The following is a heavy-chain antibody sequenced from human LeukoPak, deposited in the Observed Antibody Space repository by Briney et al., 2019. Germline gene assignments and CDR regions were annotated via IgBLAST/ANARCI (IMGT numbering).Heavy chain of an antibody. Sequence: PSETLSLTCAVYGGSFSGYYWSWIRQPPGKGLEWIGEINHSGSTNYNPSLKSRVTISVDTSNNQFSLKLSSVTAADTAVYYCARAGGFYYYYYMDVWGKGTTVTISS. J-gene: IGHJ6*03. D-gene: IGHD3-16*01. CDR2: INHSGST. V-gene: IGHV4-34*01. CDR3: ARAGGFYYYYYMDV. CDR1: GGSFSGYY.